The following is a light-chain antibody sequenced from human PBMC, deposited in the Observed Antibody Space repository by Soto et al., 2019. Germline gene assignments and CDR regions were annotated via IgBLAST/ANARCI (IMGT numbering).Light chain of an antibody. CDR3: QSYTSTTTLVV. V-gene: IGLV2-14*01. Sequence: QSVLTQPASVSGSPGQSITISCTGTSSDIGRYHYVSWYQQHPGKAPRLVMSGVNKRPSGISNRFSGSKSGNTASLTISGLQADDEANYYCQSYTSTTTLVVFGAGTKLTVL. J-gene: IGLJ2*01. CDR1: SSDIGRYHY. CDR2: GVN.